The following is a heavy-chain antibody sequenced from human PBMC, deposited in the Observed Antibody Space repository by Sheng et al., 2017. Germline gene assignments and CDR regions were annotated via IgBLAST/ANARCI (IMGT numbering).Heavy chain of an antibody. CDR3: AKDSDYYDSSGYHYFDY. CDR1: GFTFSSYG. J-gene: IGHJ4*02. D-gene: IGHD3-22*01. CDR2: ISYDGSNK. Sequence: QVQLVESGGGVVQPGRSLRLSCAASGFTFSSYGMHWVRQAPGKGLEWVAVISYDGSNKYYADSVKGRFTISRDNSKNTLYLQMNSLRAEDTAVYYCAKDSDYYDSSGYHYFDYWGQGTL. V-gene: IGHV3-30*18.